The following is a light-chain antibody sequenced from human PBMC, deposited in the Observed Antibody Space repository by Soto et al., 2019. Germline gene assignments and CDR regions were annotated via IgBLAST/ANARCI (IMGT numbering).Light chain of an antibody. CDR3: KSYAGSNTYV. Sequence: QSALTQPASVSASPGQSITISCAGTSSDVGGWPHVSWYQQHPGKAPKLVIYEVSNRPSGVSSRFSGSKSGSTASLTVSGLQAADEADYFCKSYAGSNTYVFGSGTKLTVL. CDR2: EVS. J-gene: IGLJ1*01. CDR1: SSDVGGWPH. V-gene: IGLV2-14*01.